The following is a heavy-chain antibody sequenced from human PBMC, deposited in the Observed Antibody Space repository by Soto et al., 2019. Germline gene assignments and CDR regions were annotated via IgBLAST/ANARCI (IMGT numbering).Heavy chain of an antibody. V-gene: IGHV3-21*01. CDR1: GFTFSSHT. CDR2: ISSGGVYI. CDR3: GSLEYYDFWSGGHYKWFDP. J-gene: IGHJ5*01. D-gene: IGHD3-3*01. Sequence: EVPLVASGGGLVKPGGSLRLSCAASGFTFSSHTMNWVRQAPGKGLEWVSSISSGGVYIYYADSVKGRFTISRDNTKNLLHLQMNSLRVEDTAVYYCGSLEYYDFWSGGHYKWFDPWAKDPWSPSPQ.